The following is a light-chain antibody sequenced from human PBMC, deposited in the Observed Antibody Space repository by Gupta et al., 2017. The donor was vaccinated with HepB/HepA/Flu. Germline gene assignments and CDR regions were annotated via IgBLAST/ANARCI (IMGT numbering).Light chain of an antibody. V-gene: IGLV3-21*03. Sequence: SYVLTQPPSVSVAPGKSARISCGGNNIGTTSLHWYQQKPGQPPVLLVYDDSDRPSGIPERFSGSNSGTTATLTISRVEAGDEADYYCQVWDSSSDHYVFGSGTKFTVL. J-gene: IGLJ1*01. CDR1: NIGTTS. CDR3: QVWDSSSDHYV. CDR2: DDS.